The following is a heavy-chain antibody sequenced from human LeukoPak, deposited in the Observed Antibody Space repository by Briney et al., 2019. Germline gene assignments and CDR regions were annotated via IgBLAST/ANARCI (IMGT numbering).Heavy chain of an antibody. J-gene: IGHJ5*02. CDR3: AREGVNYYDSSGYYAVS. V-gene: IGHV3-23*01. D-gene: IGHD3-22*01. CDR2: ISGSGGST. CDR1: GFTFSSYA. Sequence: GSLRLSCAASGFTFSSYAMSWVRQAPGKGLEWVSAISGSGGSTYYADSVRGRFTISRDSSQNTVYLQMNSLRAEDTAVYYCAREGVNYYDSSGYYAVSWGQGTLVTVSS.